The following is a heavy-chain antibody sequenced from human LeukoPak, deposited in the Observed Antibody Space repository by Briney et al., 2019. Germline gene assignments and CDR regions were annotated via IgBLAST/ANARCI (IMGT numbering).Heavy chain of an antibody. Sequence: PSETLTLTCTVSGDSISYYYWSWIRQPPGKGLEWIGKIYYSGDTNYNPSLKSRVTISVDTSKNQFSLKLSSVTAADTAVYYCARVRGYSYDSSDFDYWGQGTLVTVSS. J-gene: IGHJ4*02. CDR1: GDSISYYY. CDR2: IYYSGDT. V-gene: IGHV4-59*01. D-gene: IGHD5-18*01. CDR3: ARVRGYSYDSSDFDY.